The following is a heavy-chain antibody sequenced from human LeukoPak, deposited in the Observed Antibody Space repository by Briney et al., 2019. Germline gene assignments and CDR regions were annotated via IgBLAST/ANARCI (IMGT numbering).Heavy chain of an antibody. CDR2: ISTSGTT. D-gene: IGHD1-26*01. Sequence: PSETLSLTCTVSGGSVTTYYWSWFRQSAGKGLEWIGHISTSGTTTYNPSLKSRVTMSVDTSKNQFSLKLTSVTAADTAVYYCAREATVVGATIIWGQGTLVTVSS. CDR1: GGSVTTYY. V-gene: IGHV4-4*07. CDR3: AREATVVGATII. J-gene: IGHJ4*02.